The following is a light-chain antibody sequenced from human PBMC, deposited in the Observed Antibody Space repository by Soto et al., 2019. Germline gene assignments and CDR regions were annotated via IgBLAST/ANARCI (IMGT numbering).Light chain of an antibody. V-gene: IGKV1-5*01. CDR2: DAS. J-gene: IGKJ1*01. Sequence: DVQMTQSPPTLAASVGDRVTITCRASENIKNWLAWYQQTPGKAPKVLISDASRLETGVPSRFSGSGYGTDFTLTITSLQTDDFGTYHCQQYDVHPKTFGQGTKVYIK. CDR3: QQYDVHPKT. CDR1: ENIKNW.